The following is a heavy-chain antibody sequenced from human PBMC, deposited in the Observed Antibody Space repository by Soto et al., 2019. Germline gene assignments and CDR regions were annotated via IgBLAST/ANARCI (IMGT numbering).Heavy chain of an antibody. J-gene: IGHJ4*02. CDR1: GFTFSNAW. CDR3: TTDPVTMIVVVPSSG. D-gene: IGHD3-22*01. Sequence: GGSLRLSCAASGFTFSNAWMNWVRQAPGKGLEWVGRIKSKTDGGTTDYAAPVKGRFTISRDDSKNTLYLQMNSLKAEDTAVYYCTTDPVTMIVVVPSSGWGQGTLVTVSS. V-gene: IGHV3-15*07. CDR2: IKSKTDGGTT.